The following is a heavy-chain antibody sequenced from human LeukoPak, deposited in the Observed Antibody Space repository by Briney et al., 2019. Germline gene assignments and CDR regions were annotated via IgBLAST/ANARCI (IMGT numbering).Heavy chain of an antibody. J-gene: IGHJ6*02. Sequence: PGGSLRLSCAASGSNVTYNYMTWVRQAPGKGLEWVSLIDSGGTTYYADSLKGRFTISRHTSNNALFLQMNSLRPEDTAVYYCARTSYYYDMDVWGQGTTVTVSS. CDR2: IDSGGTT. CDR3: ARTSYYYDMDV. V-gene: IGHV3-53*04. CDR1: GSNVTYNY.